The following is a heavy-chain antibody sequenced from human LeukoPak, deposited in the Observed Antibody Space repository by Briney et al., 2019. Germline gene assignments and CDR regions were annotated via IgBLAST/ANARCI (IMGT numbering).Heavy chain of an antibody. CDR1: GFTFSSYA. Sequence: PGGSLRLSCAASGFTFSSYAMSWVRQAPGKGLEGVSAISGSGGSTYYADSVKGRFTISRDDSKNTLYLQMNSLRAEDTAVYYCARDRGAYYYDTGYWGQGTLVTVSS. CDR2: ISGSGGST. V-gene: IGHV3-23*01. CDR3: ARDRGAYYYDTGY. J-gene: IGHJ4*02. D-gene: IGHD3-22*01.